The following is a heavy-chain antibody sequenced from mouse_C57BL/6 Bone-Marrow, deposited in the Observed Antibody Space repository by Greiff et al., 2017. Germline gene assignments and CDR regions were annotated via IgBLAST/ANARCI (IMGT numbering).Heavy chain of an antibody. J-gene: IGHJ4*01. CDR3: ATPFITTVVATDFYAMDY. D-gene: IGHD1-1*01. V-gene: IGHV5-17*01. CDR1: GFTFSDYG. Sequence: EVKLVESGGGLVKPGGSLKLSCAASGFTFSDYGMHWVRQAPEKGLEWVAYISSGSSTIYYADTVQGRFTISRDNAKNTLFLQMTSLRSEDTAMYYCATPFITTVVATDFYAMDYWGQGTSVTVSS. CDR2: ISSGSSTI.